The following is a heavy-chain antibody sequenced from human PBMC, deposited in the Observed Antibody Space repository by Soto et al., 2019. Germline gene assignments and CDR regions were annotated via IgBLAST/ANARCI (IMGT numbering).Heavy chain of an antibody. J-gene: IGHJ3*02. Sequence: EVQLVESGGGLVKPGGSLRLSCAASGFTFSSYSMNWVRQAPGKGLEWVSSISSSSSYIYYADSVKGRFTISRDNAKNSLYLQMNILRAEDTAVYYCSFEGAEGYSNVPDAFDMWGQLTMFTVSS. CDR2: ISSSSSYI. CDR3: SFEGAEGYSNVPDAFDM. D-gene: IGHD3-10*01. V-gene: IGHV3-21*01. CDR1: GFTFSSYS.